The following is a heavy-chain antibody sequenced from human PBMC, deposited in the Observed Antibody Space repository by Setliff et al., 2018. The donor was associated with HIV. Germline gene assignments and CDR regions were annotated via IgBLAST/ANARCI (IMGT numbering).Heavy chain of an antibody. CDR3: AAASSWDPLLDY. Sequence: SETLSLTCTVSGGSISSGGYYWSWIRQHPGKGLEWIGYIYYSGRTYYNPSLKSRVTISVDTSEIQFSLKLNSVTAADTAVYYCAAASSWDPLLDYWGQGTLVTVSS. J-gene: IGHJ4*02. CDR2: IYYSGRT. CDR1: GGSISSGGYY. V-gene: IGHV4-31*03. D-gene: IGHD6-13*01.